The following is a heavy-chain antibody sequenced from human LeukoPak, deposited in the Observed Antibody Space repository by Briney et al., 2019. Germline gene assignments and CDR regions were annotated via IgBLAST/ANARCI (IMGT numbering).Heavy chain of an antibody. D-gene: IGHD2-15*01. CDR1: GGSISSYY. J-gene: IGHJ4*02. Sequence: SETLSLTCTVSGGSISSYYWGWIRQPPGKGLEWIGYISYSGSTDSNPSLKSRVTISVDTSKNQISLKLSSVTAADTAVYYCARTYCRGVSCHFDYWGQGTLVTVSS. CDR2: ISYSGST. V-gene: IGHV4-59*08. CDR3: ARTYCRGVSCHFDY.